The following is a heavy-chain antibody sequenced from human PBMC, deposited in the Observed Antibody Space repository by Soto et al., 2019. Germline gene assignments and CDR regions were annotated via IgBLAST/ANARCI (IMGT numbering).Heavy chain of an antibody. Sequence: SETLSLTCTVSGGSIASSSCYWGWKRQPPGKGLEWIGGISYSGRTNDNPSLKSRVTMSVDTSKNQFSLKLSSVTAVDTAVYYCARTYYDLWSGQPYYMDVWGKGTTVTVSS. CDR3: ARTYYDLWSGQPYYMDV. CDR1: GGSIASSSCY. V-gene: IGHV4-39*07. CDR2: ISYSGRT. D-gene: IGHD3-3*01. J-gene: IGHJ6*03.